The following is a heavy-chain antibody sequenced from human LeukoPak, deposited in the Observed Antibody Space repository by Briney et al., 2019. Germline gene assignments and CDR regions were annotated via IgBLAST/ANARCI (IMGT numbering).Heavy chain of an antibody. CDR3: ARSSLAVAGSVFDY. Sequence: ASVKVSCKASGYTFSDYYVHWVRQAPGQGLEWMGWISTYNGNTYYAQKLQGRVTMTTDTSTSTAYMELRSLRSDDTAVYYCARSSLAVAGSVFDYWGQGTLVTVSS. CDR2: ISTYNGNT. V-gene: IGHV1-18*04. D-gene: IGHD6-19*01. CDR1: GYTFSDYY. J-gene: IGHJ4*02.